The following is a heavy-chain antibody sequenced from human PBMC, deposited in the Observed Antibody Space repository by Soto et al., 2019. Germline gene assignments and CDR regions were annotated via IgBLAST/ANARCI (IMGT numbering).Heavy chain of an antibody. J-gene: IGHJ4*02. CDR3: ARQGYSGYDFEGYFDY. CDR1: GGSISSSSYY. CDR2: IYYSGST. V-gene: IGHV4-39*01. Sequence: PLETLSLTCTVSGGSISSSSYYWGWIRQPPGKGLEWIGSIYYSGSTYYNPSLKSRVTISVDTSKNQFSLKLSSVTAADTAVHYCARQGYSGYDFEGYFDYWGQGTLVTVSS. D-gene: IGHD5-12*01.